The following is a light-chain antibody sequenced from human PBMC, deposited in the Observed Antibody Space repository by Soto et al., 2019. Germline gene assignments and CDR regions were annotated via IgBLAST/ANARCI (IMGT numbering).Light chain of an antibody. Sequence: EIVVTQSPATLSVSPGERVTLSCRASQSVSSSLAWYQQRPGQAPRLLIYDTSTRAAGISARFSGSGSRTEFTLTISSLQSEDFAVYYCQQYIDWPPGTFGQGTAVEIK. CDR1: QSVSSS. V-gene: IGKV3-15*01. CDR2: DTS. J-gene: IGKJ1*01. CDR3: QQYIDWPPGT.